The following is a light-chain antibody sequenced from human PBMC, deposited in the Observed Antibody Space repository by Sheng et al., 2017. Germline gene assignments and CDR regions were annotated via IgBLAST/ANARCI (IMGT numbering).Light chain of an antibody. V-gene: IGKV3-20*01. CDR2: VHP. CDR1: QSVSSSY. Sequence: EIVMTQSPATLSASPGESVTLSCRASQSVSSSYLAWYPPGSSSMVHPAGPLASQTGSAASGSGTEFTLTISSLQPDDFAKYYCQQYDAFPWTFGLGTKVEIK. J-gene: IGKJ1*01. CDR3: QQYDAFPWT.